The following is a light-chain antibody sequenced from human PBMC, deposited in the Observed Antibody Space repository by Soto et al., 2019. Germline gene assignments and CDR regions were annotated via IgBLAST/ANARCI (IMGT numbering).Light chain of an antibody. CDR1: SSDVGGSNY. CDR3: SSYAGSNNWV. J-gene: IGLJ3*02. CDR2: AVS. V-gene: IGLV2-8*01. Sequence: QAVVTQPPSASGSPGQSVTISCTGTSSDVGGSNYVSWYQQHPGKAPKLVIYAVSQRPSEVPARFSGSKSGNTASLTVSGLQADDEADYYCSSYAGSNNWVFGGGTKLTVL.